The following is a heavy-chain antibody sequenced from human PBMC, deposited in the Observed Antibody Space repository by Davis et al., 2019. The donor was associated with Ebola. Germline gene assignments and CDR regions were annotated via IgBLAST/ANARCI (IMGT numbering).Heavy chain of an antibody. CDR3: ANGNYDSSGYWGYWFDP. Sequence: GESLKISCAASGFIFSSYVMSWVRQAPGKGLEWVSTLGTSADTYYADSVKGRFTISRDNPKNTLYLQMNSLRAEDTAVYYCANGNYDSSGYWGYWFDPWGQGTLVTVSS. CDR2: LGTSADT. CDR1: GFIFSSYV. V-gene: IGHV3-23*01. J-gene: IGHJ5*02. D-gene: IGHD3-22*01.